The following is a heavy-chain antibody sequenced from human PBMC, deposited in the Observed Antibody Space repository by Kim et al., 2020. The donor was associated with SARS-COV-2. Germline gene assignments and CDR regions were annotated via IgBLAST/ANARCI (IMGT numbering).Heavy chain of an antibody. CDR3: ARDLGGRGGYYDSSGYYGIDY. J-gene: IGHJ4*02. Sequence: FTISRDNAKNSLYLQMNSLRAEDTAVYYCARDLGGRGGYYDSSGYYGIDYWGQGTLVTVSS. D-gene: IGHD3-22*01. V-gene: IGHV3-11*06.